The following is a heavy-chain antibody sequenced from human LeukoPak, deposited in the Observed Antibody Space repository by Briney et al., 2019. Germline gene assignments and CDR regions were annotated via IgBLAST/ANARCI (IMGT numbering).Heavy chain of an antibody. CDR3: AHRRGYVVTNWFDP. CDR2: IYWNDDK. CDR1: GFSLSTSGVG. V-gene: IGHV2-5*01. D-gene: IGHD5-12*01. J-gene: IGHJ5*02. Sequence: SGPTLVKPTQTLTLTCTFSGFSLSTSGVGVGWIRQPPGKALEWLALIYWNDDKRYSPSLKSRLTITKDTSKNQVVLTMTNMDPMDTATYYCAHRRGYVVTNWFDPWGQGTLVTVSS.